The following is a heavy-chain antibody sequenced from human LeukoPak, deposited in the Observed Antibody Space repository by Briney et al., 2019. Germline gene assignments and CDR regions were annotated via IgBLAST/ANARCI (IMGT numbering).Heavy chain of an antibody. CDR3: ARGGYYDFWSGYHTTFDY. CDR1: GGSISSYY. CDR2: IYYSGST. V-gene: IGHV4-59*01. Sequence: PSETLSLTCTVSGGSISSYYWSWIRQPPGKGLEWIGYIYYSGSTNYNPSLKSRVTISVDTSKNQFSLKLSSVTAADTAVYYCARGGYYDFWSGYHTTFDYWGQGTLVTVSS. D-gene: IGHD3-3*01. J-gene: IGHJ4*02.